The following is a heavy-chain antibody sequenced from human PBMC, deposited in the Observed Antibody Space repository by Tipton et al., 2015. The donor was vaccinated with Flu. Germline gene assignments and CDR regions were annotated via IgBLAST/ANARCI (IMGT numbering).Heavy chain of an antibody. V-gene: IGHV3-30*04. CDR2: ISYDGSNK. D-gene: IGHD3-10*01. J-gene: IGHJ4*02. CDR3: AREDMVRGVIIPSTGVY. CDR1: GFTFSSYA. Sequence: SLRLSCAASGFTFSSYAMHWVRQAPGKGLEWVAVISYDGSNKYYADSVKGRFTISRDNSKNTLYLQMNSLRAEDTAVYYCAREDMVRGVIIPSTGVYWGQGTLVTVSS.